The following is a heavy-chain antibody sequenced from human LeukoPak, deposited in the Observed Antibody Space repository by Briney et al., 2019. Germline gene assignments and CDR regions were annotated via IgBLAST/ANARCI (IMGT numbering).Heavy chain of an antibody. CDR2: IWYDGSNK. D-gene: IGHD5-12*01. V-gene: IGHV3-33*01. CDR3: ARGGYSGYDWDDY. Sequence: GGSLRLSCAASGFTFSSYGMHWVRQAPGKGLEWVAVIWYDGSNKYYADSVKGRFTISRDNSKSTLYLQMNSLRAEDTAVYYCARGGYSGYDWDDYWGQGTRVTVSS. J-gene: IGHJ4*02. CDR1: GFTFSSYG.